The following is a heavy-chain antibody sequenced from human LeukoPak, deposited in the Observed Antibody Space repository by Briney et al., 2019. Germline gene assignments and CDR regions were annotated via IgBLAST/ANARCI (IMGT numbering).Heavy chain of an antibody. D-gene: IGHD1-26*01. CDR3: DGDSGSYYLGY. V-gene: IGHV3-30*03. J-gene: IGHJ4*02. Sequence: GGSLRLSCAASGFTFSSYGMHWVRKAPGKGLEWVAVISYDGSNKYYADSVKGRFTISRDNSKNTLYLQMNSLRGDDTAVYYCDGDSGSYYLGYWGQGTLVTVSS. CDR2: ISYDGSNK. CDR1: GFTFSSYG.